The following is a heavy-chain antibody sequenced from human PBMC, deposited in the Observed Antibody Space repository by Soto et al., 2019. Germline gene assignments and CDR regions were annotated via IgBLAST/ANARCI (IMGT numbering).Heavy chain of an antibody. Sequence: PGESLKISCKGSGYSFTSYWISWVRQMPGKGLEWVGRIDPSDSYTNYSPSFQGHVTISADKSISTAYLQWSSLKASDTAMYYCARFNKGGTYYYDSSGYGTDGMDVWGQGTTVTVSS. D-gene: IGHD3-22*01. CDR2: IDPSDSYT. CDR3: ARFNKGGTYYYDSSGYGTDGMDV. J-gene: IGHJ6*02. CDR1: GYSFTSYW. V-gene: IGHV5-10-1*01.